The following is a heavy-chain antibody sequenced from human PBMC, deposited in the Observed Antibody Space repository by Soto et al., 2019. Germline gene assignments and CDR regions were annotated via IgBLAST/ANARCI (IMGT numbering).Heavy chain of an antibody. CDR3: TSPYYDYVWGSYTGAFDI. Sequence: GVSLRLSCAASGFTFSGSAMHWVRQASGKGLEWVGRIRSKANSYATAYAASVKGRFTISRDDSKNTAYLQMNSLKTEETAVYYCTSPYYDYVWGSYTGAFDIWGQGTMVTVSS. V-gene: IGHV3-73*01. CDR1: GFTFSGSA. D-gene: IGHD3-16*01. J-gene: IGHJ3*02. CDR2: IRSKANSYAT.